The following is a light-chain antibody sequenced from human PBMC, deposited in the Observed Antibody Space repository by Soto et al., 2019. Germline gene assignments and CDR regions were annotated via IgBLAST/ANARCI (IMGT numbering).Light chain of an antibody. CDR2: EVS. CDR1: NSDVGGFNY. Sequence: QSALTQPASVSGSPGQSITISCTGTNSDVGGFNYVSWYQQHPGKAPKLMIYEVSNRPSGVSSRFYGSRSGNTASLTISGLQAEDEADYYCKSRTTRNTLVFGGGTKLTVL. V-gene: IGLV2-14*01. CDR3: KSRTTRNTLV. J-gene: IGLJ3*02.